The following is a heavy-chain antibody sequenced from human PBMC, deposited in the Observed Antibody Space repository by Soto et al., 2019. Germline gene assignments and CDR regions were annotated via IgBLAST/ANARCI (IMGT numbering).Heavy chain of an antibody. CDR1: GGSISSGGYY. CDR3: ARSYPGDYYFDY. J-gene: IGHJ4*02. V-gene: IGHV4-31*03. Sequence: SETLSLTCTVSGGSISSGGYYWSWIRQHPGKGLEWIGYIYYSGSTYYNPSLKNRVTISVDTSKNQFSLKLSSVTAADTAVYYCARSYPGDYYFDYWGQGTLVTVSS. CDR2: IYYSGST. D-gene: IGHD1-26*01.